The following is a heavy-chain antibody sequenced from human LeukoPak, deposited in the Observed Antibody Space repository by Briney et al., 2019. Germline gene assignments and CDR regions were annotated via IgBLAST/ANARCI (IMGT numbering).Heavy chain of an antibody. CDR3: ARDYAFGGYSYGYSCWFDP. J-gene: IGHJ5*02. V-gene: IGHV3-33*01. CDR2: IWYDGSNK. Sequence: PGGSLRLSCAASGFTFSSYGMHWVRQAPGKGLEWVAVIWYDGSNKYYADSVKGRFTISRDNSKNTLYLQMNSLRAEDTAVYYCARDYAFGGYSYGYSCWFDPWGQGTLVTVSP. CDR1: GFTFSSYG. D-gene: IGHD5-18*01.